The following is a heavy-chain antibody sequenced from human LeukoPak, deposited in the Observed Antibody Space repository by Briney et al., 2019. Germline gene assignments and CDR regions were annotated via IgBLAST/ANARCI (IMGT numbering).Heavy chain of an antibody. CDR3: ARELYSSRLSFGDYHYGMDV. CDR2: INLNSGGT. J-gene: IGHJ6*02. Sequence: GASVKVSCKASGYIFTGYYMHWVRQAPGQGLEWMGWINLNSGGTNYAQKFQGWVTMTRDTSISTAYMELSRPTSGDTAVYYCARELYSSRLSFGDYHYGMDVWGQGTTVTVAS. CDR1: GYIFTGYY. V-gene: IGHV1-2*04. D-gene: IGHD6-13*01.